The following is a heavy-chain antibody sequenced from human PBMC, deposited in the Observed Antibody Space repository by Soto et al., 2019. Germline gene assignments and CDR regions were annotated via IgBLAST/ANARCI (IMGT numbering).Heavy chain of an antibody. V-gene: IGHV3-7*01. CDR3: SVLGGTSVYYYYMDV. Sequence: GGSLRLSCAASGFTFSSYWMSWVRQAPGKGLEWVANIKQDGSEKYYVDSVKGRFTISRDNAKNSLYLQMNSLRAEDTAVYYCSVLGGTSVYYYYMDVWGKGTTVTVS. CDR1: GFTFSSYW. CDR2: IKQDGSEK. D-gene: IGHD2-2*01. J-gene: IGHJ6*03.